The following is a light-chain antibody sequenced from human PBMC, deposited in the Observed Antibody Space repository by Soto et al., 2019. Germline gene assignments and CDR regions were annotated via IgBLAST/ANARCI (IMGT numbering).Light chain of an antibody. CDR3: QQYGSFSPIT. Sequence: DIQMTQSPSTLSASVGDGVSITCRASRSISNWLAWYQQRPGIAPKLLIFDASILQSGVPSRFSGSGSGTEFTLSISRLQTDDFATYYCQQYGSFSPITFGGGTKVDIK. CDR1: RSISNW. V-gene: IGKV1-5*01. CDR2: DAS. J-gene: IGKJ4*01.